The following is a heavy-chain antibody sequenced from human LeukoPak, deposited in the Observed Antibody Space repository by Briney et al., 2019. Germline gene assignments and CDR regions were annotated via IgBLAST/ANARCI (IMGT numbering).Heavy chain of an antibody. Sequence: GGSLRLSCAASGFSFSGYSMNWVRQAPGKGLEWVSYISSSSSAIYYADSVKGRFTISRDNAKNSLYLQMNSLRDEDTAVYYCAKDGGLWVSAHWGDSWGRGTLVTVSS. J-gene: IGHJ4*02. CDR2: ISSSSSAI. V-gene: IGHV3-48*02. CDR1: GFSFSGYS. D-gene: IGHD7-27*01. CDR3: AKDGGLWVSAHWGDS.